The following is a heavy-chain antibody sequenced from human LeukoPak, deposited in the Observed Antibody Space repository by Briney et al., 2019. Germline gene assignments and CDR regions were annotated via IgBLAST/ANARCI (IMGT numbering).Heavy chain of an antibody. CDR1: GGSISSGGYY. CDR2: IYYSGST. Sequence: SETLSLTCTVSGGSISSGGYYWSWIRQHPGKGLEWIGYIYYSGSTYYNPSLKSRVTISVDTSKNQFSLKLSSVTAADTAVYYCARGGLLYYYDSSGYYWLFDYWGQGTLVTVSS. CDR3: ARGGLLYYYDSSGYYWLFDY. V-gene: IGHV4-31*03. J-gene: IGHJ4*02. D-gene: IGHD3-22*01.